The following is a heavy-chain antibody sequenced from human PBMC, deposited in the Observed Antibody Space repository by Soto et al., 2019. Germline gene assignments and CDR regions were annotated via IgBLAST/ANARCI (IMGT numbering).Heavy chain of an antibody. CDR3: ARGQSAARPRYFDL. V-gene: IGHV4-34*01. J-gene: IGHJ2*01. CDR1: GGSFSGYY. CDR2: INHSGST. Sequence: QVQLQQWGAGLLKPSETLSLTCAVYGGSFSGYYWSWIRQPPGKGLEWIGEINHSGSTNYNPSPRRRVTISVDTTKNQFTLKLSSVTAEDTAVYYCARGQSAARPRYFDLWGRGTLATVSS. D-gene: IGHD6-6*01.